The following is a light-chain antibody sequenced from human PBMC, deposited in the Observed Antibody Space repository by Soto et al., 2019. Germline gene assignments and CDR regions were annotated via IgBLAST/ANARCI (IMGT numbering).Light chain of an antibody. CDR1: QSVSSN. CDR3: QQYNNWPRT. V-gene: IGKV3-15*01. J-gene: IGKJ1*01. CDR2: GAS. Sequence: EIVMTQSPATLSVSPGERATLSCRASQSVSSNLAWYRQKPGQAPRLLIYGASSRGTGIPARFIGSGSGTEFTLTISSLQSEDFAVYYCQQYNNWPRTFGQGTKVEIK.